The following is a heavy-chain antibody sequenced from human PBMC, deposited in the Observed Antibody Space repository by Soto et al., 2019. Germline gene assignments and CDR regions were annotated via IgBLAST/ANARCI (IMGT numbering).Heavy chain of an antibody. D-gene: IGHD1-26*01. CDR1: GYTFTSSG. CDR3: ARDSGSYMHVSD. V-gene: IGHV1-18*01. J-gene: IGHJ4*02. Sequence: QVQLVQSGAEVKKPGASVKVSCKASGYTFTSSGFSWVRQSPGQGLEWMAWISAYNGETHYAQKFQGRVTMTTDTSTSTSYMELRRLRSDDTAVYYCARDSGSYMHVSDWGKGTLVTVSS. CDR2: ISAYNGET.